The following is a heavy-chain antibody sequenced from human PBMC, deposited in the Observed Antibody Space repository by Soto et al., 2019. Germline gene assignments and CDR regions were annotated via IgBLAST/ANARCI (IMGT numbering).Heavy chain of an antibody. CDR3: ARVYGDYVDY. CDR2: INAGNGNT. CDR1: GYTFTSYA. J-gene: IGHJ4*02. Sequence: ASVEVCCKASGYTFTSYAMHWVRQATGQRLEWMGWINAGNGNTKYSQKFQGRVTITRDTSASTAYMELSSLRFEDTAVYYCARVYGDYVDYWGQGTLVTVSS. D-gene: IGHD4-17*01. V-gene: IGHV1-3*01.